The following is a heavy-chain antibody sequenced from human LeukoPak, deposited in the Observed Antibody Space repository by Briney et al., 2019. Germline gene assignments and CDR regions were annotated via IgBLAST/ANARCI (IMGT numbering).Heavy chain of an antibody. CDR3: ARDQGFHFQHMDV. CDR2: ISSRSSHI. V-gene: IGHV3-21*01. Sequence: PGGSLRLSCAASGFTVSYYSMNWVRQTPGKGLEWVSSISSRSSHIDYADSVKGRLTISRDDAKNSLYLQMNSLRVEDTAVYYCARDQGFHFQHMDVWGKGTTVIVSS. J-gene: IGHJ6*03. D-gene: IGHD2-15*01. CDR1: GFTVSYYS.